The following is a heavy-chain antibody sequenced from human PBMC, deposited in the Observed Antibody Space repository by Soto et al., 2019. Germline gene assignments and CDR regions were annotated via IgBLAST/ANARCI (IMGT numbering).Heavy chain of an antibody. CDR2: IIPILGIA. V-gene: IGHV1-69*02. Sequence: QVQLVQSGAEVKKPGSSVKVSCKASGGTFSSYTISWVRQAPGQGLEWMGRIIPILGIANYAQKFQGRVTITADKSTSTAYMELSSLRSEDPAVYYCARGHSGYDPFDYWGQGTPVTVSS. J-gene: IGHJ4*02. CDR3: ARGHSGYDPFDY. CDR1: GGTFSSYT. D-gene: IGHD5-12*01.